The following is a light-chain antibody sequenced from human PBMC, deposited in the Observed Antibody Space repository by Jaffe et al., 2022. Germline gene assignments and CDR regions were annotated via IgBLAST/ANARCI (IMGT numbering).Light chain of an antibody. CDR3: GTWDSSLITGV. Sequence: SVLTQPPSVSAAPGQKVTISCSGSTSNIGNNRVSWYLHLPGTAPKLLIYDNNKRPSGIPDRFSGSQSGTSATLGITGLQTGDEADYYCGTWDSSLITGVFGGGTKLTVL. CDR2: DNN. V-gene: IGLV1-51*01. J-gene: IGLJ2*01. CDR1: TSNIGNNR.